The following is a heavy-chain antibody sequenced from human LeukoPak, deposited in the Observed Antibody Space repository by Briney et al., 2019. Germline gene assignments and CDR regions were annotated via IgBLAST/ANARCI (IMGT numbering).Heavy chain of an antibody. Sequence: PSETLSLTCTVSGGSISSYYWSWIRHPPGKGLEWIGYIYYSGSTNYNPSLKSRVTISVNTSKNQFSLKLSSVTAADTAVYYCARDLYDSSGYPHNWFDPWGQGTLVTVSS. CDR2: IYYSGST. V-gene: IGHV4-59*01. J-gene: IGHJ5*02. D-gene: IGHD3-22*01. CDR1: GGSISSYY. CDR3: ARDLYDSSGYPHNWFDP.